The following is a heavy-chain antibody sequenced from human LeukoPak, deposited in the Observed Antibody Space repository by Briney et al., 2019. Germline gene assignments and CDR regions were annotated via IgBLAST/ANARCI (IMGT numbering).Heavy chain of an antibody. J-gene: IGHJ4*02. CDR1: GGSISSGGYS. D-gene: IGHD1-14*01. Sequence: SQTLSLTCAVSGGSISSGGYSWSWIRQPPGKGLEWIGYIYHSGSTYYNPSLKSRVTISVDRSKNQFSLKLSSVTAADTAVYYCAKGPIYGTPDYWGQGTLVTVSS. CDR2: IYHSGST. V-gene: IGHV4-30-2*01. CDR3: AKGPIYGTPDY.